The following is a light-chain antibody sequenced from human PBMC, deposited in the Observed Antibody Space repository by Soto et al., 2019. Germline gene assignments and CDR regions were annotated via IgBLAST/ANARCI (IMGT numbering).Light chain of an antibody. V-gene: IGKV3-20*01. J-gene: IGKJ4*01. Sequence: IVMTQSPSTVSVILGERAPLSCRASQSISGNLAWYQQKPGQAPRLLMFRTSSRATGIPDRFSGSGSGTDFTLTISRLEPEDFAVYYCQQYGSSPLTFGGGTKVDIK. CDR3: QQYGSSPLT. CDR2: RTS. CDR1: QSISGN.